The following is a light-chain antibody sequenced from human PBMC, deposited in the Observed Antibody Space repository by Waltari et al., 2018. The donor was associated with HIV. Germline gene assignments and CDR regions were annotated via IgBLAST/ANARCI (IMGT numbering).Light chain of an antibody. CDR2: DTD. Sequence: QAVVTQEPSLSVSPGETVTLTCTSFTGFITRGQFPYWFQMREDHDLRTLIYDTDKSHAWTPGRFSGSIVGGKATLTLLGAQPEDEAVYYCLISYNGVRVFGGGTKLTV. V-gene: IGLV7-46*02. CDR3: LISYNGVRV. CDR1: TGFITRGQF. J-gene: IGLJ3*02.